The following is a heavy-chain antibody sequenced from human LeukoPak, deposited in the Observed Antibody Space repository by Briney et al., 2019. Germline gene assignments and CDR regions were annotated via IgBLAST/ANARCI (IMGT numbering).Heavy chain of an antibody. CDR2: ISGDGDST. V-gene: IGHV3-23*01. J-gene: IGHJ4*02. CDR3: AKGNWRYFDY. D-gene: IGHD1-1*01. CDR1: GFTFSTYA. Sequence: GGSLRLSCAASGFTFSTYAMSWVRQAPGKGLEWVSAISGDGDSTFYADSVKGRFTISRDNSKNTLYLQMNSLGADDTAVYYCAKGNWRYFDYWGQGTLVTVSS.